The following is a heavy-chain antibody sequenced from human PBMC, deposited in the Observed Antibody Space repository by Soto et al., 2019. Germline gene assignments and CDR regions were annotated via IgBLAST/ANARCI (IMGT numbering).Heavy chain of an antibody. Sequence: SETLSLTCTVSGGSISSYYWSWIRQPPGKGLEWIGYIYYSGSTNYNPSLKSRVTISVDTSKNQFSLKLSSVAAADTAVYYCARGGYSYGGSPQSVNWFDPWGQGTLVTVSS. CDR3: ARGGYSYGGSPQSVNWFDP. J-gene: IGHJ5*02. CDR2: IYYSGST. D-gene: IGHD5-18*01. CDR1: GGSISSYY. V-gene: IGHV4-59*01.